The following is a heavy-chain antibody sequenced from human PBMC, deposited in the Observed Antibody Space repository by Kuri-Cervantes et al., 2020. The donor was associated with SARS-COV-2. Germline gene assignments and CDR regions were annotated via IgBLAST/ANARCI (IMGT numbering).Heavy chain of an antibody. CDR1: GFTFGDSA. Sequence: GESLKISCTTSGFTFGDSAMSWVRQAPGKGLEWVGFIRSKAFGGTTEYAASVKGRFTISRDDSKSIAHLQMNSLKIEDTAVYYCTRHDFWSAYYFDYWGQGTLVTVSS. CDR2: IRSKAFGGTT. D-gene: IGHD3-3*01. V-gene: IGHV3-49*04. CDR3: TRHDFWSAYYFDY. J-gene: IGHJ4*02.